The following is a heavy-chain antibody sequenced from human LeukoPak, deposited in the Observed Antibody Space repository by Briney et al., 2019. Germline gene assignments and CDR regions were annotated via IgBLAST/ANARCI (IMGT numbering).Heavy chain of an antibody. CDR3: ARSYGSGSYYTNWFDP. J-gene: IGHJ5*02. Sequence: GESLKISCXGSGYSFTSYWIGWVRQMPGKGLEWMGIIYPGDSDTRYSPSFQGQVTISADKSISTAYLQWSSLKASDPAMYYCARSYGSGSYYTNWFDPWGQGTLVTVSS. D-gene: IGHD3-10*01. CDR2: IYPGDSDT. V-gene: IGHV5-51*01. CDR1: GYSFTSYW.